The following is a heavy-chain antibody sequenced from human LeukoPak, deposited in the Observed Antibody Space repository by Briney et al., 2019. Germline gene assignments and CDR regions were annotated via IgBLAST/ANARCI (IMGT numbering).Heavy chain of an antibody. CDR3: ASVFGGGYYDY. CDR1: GFTFSDYH. D-gene: IGHD3-22*01. CDR2: ISTSGSII. J-gene: IGHJ4*02. V-gene: IGHV3-11*01. Sequence: GGSLRLSCAASGFTFSDYHMSWIRQAPGKGLEWVSYISTSGSIIYHADSVKGRFTISRDNAKNSLYLQMNSLRAEDTAVYYCASVFGGGYYDYWGQGTLVTVSS.